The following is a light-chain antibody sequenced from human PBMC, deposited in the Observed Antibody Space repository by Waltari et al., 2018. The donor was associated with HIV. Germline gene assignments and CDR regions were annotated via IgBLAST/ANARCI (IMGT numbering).Light chain of an antibody. J-gene: IGLJ3*02. CDR1: SSSFGSSF. CDR3: AAWDDSLSGPV. V-gene: IGLV1-47*01. Sequence: QSVLTQPPSASGTPGQRVSISCFGSSSSFGSSFVYWYQQLPGTTPKLLLYKNNQRPSVVPDRFSGAKSGTSASLAISGLRSEDEADYYCAAWDDSLSGPVFGGGTKVTVL. CDR2: KNN.